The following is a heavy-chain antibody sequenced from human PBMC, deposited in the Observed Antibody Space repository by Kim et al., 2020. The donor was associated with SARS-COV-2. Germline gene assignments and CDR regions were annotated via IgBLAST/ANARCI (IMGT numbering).Heavy chain of an antibody. CDR1: GYTFTSYA. V-gene: IGHV7-4-1*02. Sequence: ASVKVSCKASGYTFTSYAMNWVRQAPGQGLEWMGWINTNTGNPTYAQGFTGRFVFSLDTSVSTAYLQISSLKAEDTAVYYCARDRYYYDSSAWGAFDIWGQRTMVTVSS. CDR3: ARDRYYYDSSAWGAFDI. CDR2: INTNTGNP. J-gene: IGHJ3*02. D-gene: IGHD3-22*01.